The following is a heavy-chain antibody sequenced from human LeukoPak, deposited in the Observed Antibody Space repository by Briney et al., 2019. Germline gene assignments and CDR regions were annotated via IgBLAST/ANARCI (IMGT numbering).Heavy chain of an antibody. CDR2: ISYIGST. J-gene: IGHJ3*02. Sequence: SETLSLTCAVSDDSFSSHYWTWIRQPPGKGLEWIGYISYIGSTNYNPSLKSRVTISIDTSKSQFSLKLSSVTTADTAVYYCARDLVTVTKGFDIWGQGTMVSVSS. CDR1: DDSFSSHY. D-gene: IGHD4-17*01. CDR3: ARDLVTVTKGFDI. V-gene: IGHV4-59*11.